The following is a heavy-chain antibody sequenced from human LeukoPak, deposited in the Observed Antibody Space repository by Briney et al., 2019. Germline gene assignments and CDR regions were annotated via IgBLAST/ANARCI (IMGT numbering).Heavy chain of an antibody. V-gene: IGHV3-23*01. CDR2: TGGSGSST. CDR3: ATYRQVLLPFES. CDR1: GFTLSTYA. D-gene: IGHD2-8*02. J-gene: IGHJ4*02. Sequence: GGSLRLSCAASGFTLSTYAMSWVRQAPGKGLEWVSATGGSGSSTYYADSVKGRFTISRDNFKNTLYLQMNSLRADDTAVYYCATYRQVLLPFESWGQGTLVTVSS.